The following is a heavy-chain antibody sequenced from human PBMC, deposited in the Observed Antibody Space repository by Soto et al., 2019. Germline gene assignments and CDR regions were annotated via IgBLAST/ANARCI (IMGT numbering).Heavy chain of an antibody. CDR2: IIPIFGTA. J-gene: IGHJ6*02. Sequence: QVQLVQSGAEVKKPGSSVEVSCKASGGTFSSYAISWVRQAPGQGLEWMGGIIPIFGTANYAQKFQGRVTITADESTSTAYMELSSLRSEDTAVYYCARIAGYCSSTSCYAGYYYYGMDVWGQGTTVTVSS. CDR1: GGTFSSYA. CDR3: ARIAGYCSSTSCYAGYYYYGMDV. V-gene: IGHV1-69*01. D-gene: IGHD2-2*01.